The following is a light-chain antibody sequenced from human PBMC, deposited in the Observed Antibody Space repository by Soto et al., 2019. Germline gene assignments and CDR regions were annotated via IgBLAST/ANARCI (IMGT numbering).Light chain of an antibody. CDR3: LQDHSYPLT. J-gene: IGKJ4*01. CDR1: QGIGND. CDR2: AAS. V-gene: IGKV1-6*01. Sequence: AIQMTQSPSSLSASVGDRVTITCRASQGIGNDLGWYQQKSGKAPKLLIYAASNLQGGVPSRFSGSGSGTDFTLTNSGLQPEDVATYYCLQDHSYPLTFGGGTKVEI.